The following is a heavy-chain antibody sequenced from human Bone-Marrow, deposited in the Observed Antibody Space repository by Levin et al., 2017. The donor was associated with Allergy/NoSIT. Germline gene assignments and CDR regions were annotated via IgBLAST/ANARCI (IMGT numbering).Heavy chain of an antibody. Sequence: HPGGSLRLSCAASGFSFSNYGMHWVRQAPGKGLEWLAVISYNGLYKYYTDSMKGRLTISRDNSKNTLYLQMDSLTPEDTAVYYCANDVGDTQPARENYFDYWGPGTLVTVSS. CDR3: ANDVGDTQPARENYFDY. J-gene: IGHJ4*02. CDR2: ISYNGLYK. D-gene: IGHD3-16*01. V-gene: IGHV3-30*18. CDR1: GFSFSNYG.